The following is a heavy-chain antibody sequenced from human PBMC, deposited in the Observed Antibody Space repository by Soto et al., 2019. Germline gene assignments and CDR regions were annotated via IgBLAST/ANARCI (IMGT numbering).Heavy chain of an antibody. Sequence: PGGSLRLSCAASGFTVSSSQMTWVRQAPGKALEWVSVIFIGGTTQYAVSVKGRCTISRDYSKNTVYLQMNSLRAEDTAVYYCARGFPDGDYYFYAMDVWGQGTTVTVSS. CDR1: GFTVSSSQ. V-gene: IGHV3-53*01. D-gene: IGHD4-17*01. J-gene: IGHJ6*02. CDR2: IFIGGTT. CDR3: ARGFPDGDYYFYAMDV.